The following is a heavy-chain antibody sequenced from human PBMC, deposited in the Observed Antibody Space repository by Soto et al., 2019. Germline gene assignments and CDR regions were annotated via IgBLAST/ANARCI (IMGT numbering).Heavy chain of an antibody. CDR2: VYYSGRT. Sequence: SETLSITCTVSAGSVSSSDYYWAWIRQPPGKRLECIGSVYYSGRTYYNPSLERRVTISVDTSKNQFSLSLRSVTAADTAFYYCARQSSGYTYGGGFDYWGQGIQVTVSS. CDR1: AGSVSSSDYY. D-gene: IGHD5-12*01. J-gene: IGHJ4*02. V-gene: IGHV4-39*01. CDR3: ARQSSGYTYGGGFDY.